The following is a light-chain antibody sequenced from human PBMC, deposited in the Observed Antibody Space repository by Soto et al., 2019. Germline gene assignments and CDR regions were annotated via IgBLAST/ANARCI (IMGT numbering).Light chain of an antibody. CDR1: SSDVGGYNY. J-gene: IGLJ2*01. CDR2: DVS. CDR3: SSYTSSSTLVV. V-gene: IGLV2-14*01. Sequence: QPVLTQPASVSGSPGQSITISCTGTSSDVGGYNYVSWYQQHPGKAPKLMIYDVSNRPSGVSNRFSGSKSGNTASLTISGLQAEDEADYYYSSYTSSSTLVVFGGGTELTVL.